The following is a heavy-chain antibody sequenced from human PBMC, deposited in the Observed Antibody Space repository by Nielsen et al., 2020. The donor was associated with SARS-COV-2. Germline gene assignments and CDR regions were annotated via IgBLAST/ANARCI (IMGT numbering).Heavy chain of an antibody. CDR2: IYSGGGT. Sequence: GESLKISCAASGLTVSSNYMTWVRQAPGRGLELVSVIYSGGGTFSADSVKGRFTISRDNSKNTVYLQMNSLRAEDTAVYYCARVKYDLWSGFSYRGCYMDVWGKGTTVTVS. V-gene: IGHV3-66*01. CDR3: ARVKYDLWSGFSYRGCYMDV. CDR1: GLTVSSNY. J-gene: IGHJ6*03. D-gene: IGHD3-3*01.